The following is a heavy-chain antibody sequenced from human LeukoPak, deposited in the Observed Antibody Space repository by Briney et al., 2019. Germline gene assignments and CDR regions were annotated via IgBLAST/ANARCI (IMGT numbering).Heavy chain of an antibody. D-gene: IGHD3-10*01. J-gene: IGHJ5*02. CDR2: INPNSGVT. V-gene: IGHV1-2*02. CDR1: RYTFTDYS. Sequence: ASVKVSCKASRYTFTDYSMHWVRQAPGQGLEWMGWINPNSGVTNYAQNFQGRVTMTRDTSISIAYMELSRLRSDDTAVYYCASVPMVRGVPWFDPWGQGTLVTVSS. CDR3: ASVPMVRGVPWFDP.